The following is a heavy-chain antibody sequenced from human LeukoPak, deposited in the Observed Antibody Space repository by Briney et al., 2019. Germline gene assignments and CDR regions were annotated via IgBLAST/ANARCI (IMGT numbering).Heavy chain of an antibody. V-gene: IGHV5-51*01. D-gene: IGHD5-18*01. Sequence: GESLKISCKASGYSFTSYWIGWVRQMPGKGLEWMGIIDPSDSATRYTPSFQGQVTISVDKSLTTAYLQWNSLKASDTAMYYCARQTAMGRSGDYWGQGTLVTVSS. CDR1: GYSFTSYW. J-gene: IGHJ4*02. CDR3: ARQTAMGRSGDY. CDR2: IDPSDSAT.